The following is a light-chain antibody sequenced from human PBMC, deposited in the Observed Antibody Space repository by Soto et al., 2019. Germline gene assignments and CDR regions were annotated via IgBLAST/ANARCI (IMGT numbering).Light chain of an antibody. CDR2: DAS. CDR1: QSVSTY. V-gene: IGKV1-12*01. J-gene: IGKJ1*01. Sequence: DIQMTQFPSSLSASVGERVTITCRASQSVSTYLSWYVQEPGSAPKVVIYDASSLESGVPSRFSGSGSGTEFILTINSLQPEDFATYYCQQANIFLRTFGQGTKVDIK. CDR3: QQANIFLRT.